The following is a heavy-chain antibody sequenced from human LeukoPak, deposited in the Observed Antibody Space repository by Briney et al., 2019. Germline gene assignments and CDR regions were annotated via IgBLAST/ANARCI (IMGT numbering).Heavy chain of an antibody. D-gene: IGHD3-3*01. CDR2: ISSSGSTI. V-gene: IGHV3-48*03. CDR3: ARDYDGSLDY. CDR1: GFTFSSYE. Sequence: AGGSLRLSCAASGFTFSSYEMNWVRQAPGKGLEWVSYISSSGSTIYYADSVKGRFTISRDNAKNSLYLQMNTLRAEDTAVYYCARDYDGSLDYWGQGTLVTVSS. J-gene: IGHJ4*02.